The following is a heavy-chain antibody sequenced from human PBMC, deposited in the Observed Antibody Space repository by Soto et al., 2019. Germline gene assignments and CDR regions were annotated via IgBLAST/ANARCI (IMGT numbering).Heavy chain of an antibody. J-gene: IGHJ4*02. D-gene: IGHD3-22*01. Sequence: GGSLKLSCAASGFPFSSYSMNWVRQAPGKGLEWVSYISSSSSTIYYADSVKGRFTISRDNAKNSLYLQMNSLRDEDTAVYYCANPITYYYDSSWTLDYWGQGTLVTVSS. V-gene: IGHV3-48*02. CDR2: ISSSSSTI. CDR3: ANPITYYYDSSWTLDY. CDR1: GFPFSSYS.